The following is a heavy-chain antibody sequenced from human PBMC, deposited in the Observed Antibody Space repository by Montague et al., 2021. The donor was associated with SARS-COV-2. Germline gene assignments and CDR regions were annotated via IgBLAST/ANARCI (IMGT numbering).Heavy chain of an antibody. CDR2: ISYSGRT. J-gene: IGHJ6*03. V-gene: IGHV4-39*01. CDR3: ASSYYYGSGTYVYNYYTGG. CDR1: GGSVSNSPYY. D-gene: IGHD3-10*01. Sequence: SETLSLTCTVSGGSVSNSPYYWGWIRQPPGRGLEWVGSISYSGRTYFXXXLKSRLTISVDSSENQFSLRLSSVTAADTAVYYCASSYYYGSGTYVYNYYTGGWGKGTTVTVSS.